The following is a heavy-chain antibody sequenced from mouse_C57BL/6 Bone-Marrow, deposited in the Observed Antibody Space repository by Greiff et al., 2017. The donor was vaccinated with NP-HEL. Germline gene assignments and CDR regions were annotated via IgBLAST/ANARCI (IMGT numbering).Heavy chain of an antibody. J-gene: IGHJ2*01. D-gene: IGHD1-1*01. Sequence: VQGVESGPELVKPGASVKISCKASGYAFSSSWMNWVKQRPGKGLEWIGRIYPGDGDTNYNGKFKGKATLTADKSSSTAYMQLSSLTSEDSAVYFCASHYYGSSLFDYWGQGTTLTVSS. CDR1: GYAFSSSW. CDR3: ASHYYGSSLFDY. V-gene: IGHV1-82*01. CDR2: IYPGDGDT.